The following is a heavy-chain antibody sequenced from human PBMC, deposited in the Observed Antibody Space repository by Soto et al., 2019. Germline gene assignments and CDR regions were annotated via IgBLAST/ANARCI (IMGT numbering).Heavy chain of an antibody. CDR3: ARGYSSSSGFKFTDY. V-gene: IGHV1-2*02. Sequence: ASVKVSCEASGYTFTGYYIHWVRQAPGQGLEWMGWINPNSGGTNYAQKFQGRVTMTRDTSISTAYMELSRLRSDDTAVYYCARGYSSSSGFKFTDYWGQGTLVTVSS. CDR2: INPNSGGT. J-gene: IGHJ4*02. D-gene: IGHD6-6*01. CDR1: GYTFTGYY.